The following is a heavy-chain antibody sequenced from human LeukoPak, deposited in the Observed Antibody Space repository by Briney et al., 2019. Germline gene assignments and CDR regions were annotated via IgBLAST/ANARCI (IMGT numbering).Heavy chain of an antibody. Sequence: PGGSLRLSCAASGFTIRSNYMSWVRQAPGKGLEWVSVIYSGGNTYYADSVKGRFTFSKDNSKNTLYLQMTNLRVEDTAVYYCAREVSLIAAADPSYYYYYGMDVWGQGTTVTVSS. CDR1: GFTIRSNY. D-gene: IGHD6-13*01. J-gene: IGHJ6*02. CDR3: AREVSLIAAADPSYYYYYGMDV. V-gene: IGHV3-53*01. CDR2: IYSGGNT.